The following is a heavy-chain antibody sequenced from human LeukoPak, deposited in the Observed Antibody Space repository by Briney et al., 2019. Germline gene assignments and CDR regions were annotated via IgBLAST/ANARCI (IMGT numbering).Heavy chain of an antibody. CDR1: GGSISSSSYY. CDR2: IYYSGST. CDR3: ATFPKDSSSWYQIYVDY. Sequence: SETLSLTCTVSGGSISSSSYYWGWIRQPPGKGLEWIGSIYYSGSTYYNPSLKSRVTISVDTSKNQFSLKLSSVTAADTAVYYCATFPKDSSSWYQIYVDYWGQGTLVTVSS. J-gene: IGHJ4*02. D-gene: IGHD6-13*01. V-gene: IGHV4-39*01.